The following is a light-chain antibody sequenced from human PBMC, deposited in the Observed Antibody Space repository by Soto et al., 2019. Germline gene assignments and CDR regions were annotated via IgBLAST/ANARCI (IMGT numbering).Light chain of an antibody. V-gene: IGKV1-27*01. CDR1: QGISNY. J-gene: IGKJ1*01. CDR2: AAS. CDR3: QRYNGAPWT. Sequence: DIQMTQSPSSLSASVGDRVTITCRASQGISNYLAWHQQRPGKVPKLLMYAASTLQSGAPSRFSGSGSGTDFTLTISSLQPEDVATYYCQRYNGAPWTFGQGTKVEIK.